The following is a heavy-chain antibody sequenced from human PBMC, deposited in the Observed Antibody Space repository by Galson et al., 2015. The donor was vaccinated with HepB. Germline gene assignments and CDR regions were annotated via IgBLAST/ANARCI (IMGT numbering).Heavy chain of an antibody. Sequence: SLRLSCAASGFTFSRYTLHWVRQAPGKGLEWVAVISYDGSNKYYADSVKGRFTISRDNSKNTLYLQMNSLRAEDTAVYYCARDSMVRGVSGMDVWGQGTTVTVSS. V-gene: IGHV3-30-3*01. CDR2: ISYDGSNK. CDR1: GFTFSRYT. D-gene: IGHD3-10*01. CDR3: ARDSMVRGVSGMDV. J-gene: IGHJ6*02.